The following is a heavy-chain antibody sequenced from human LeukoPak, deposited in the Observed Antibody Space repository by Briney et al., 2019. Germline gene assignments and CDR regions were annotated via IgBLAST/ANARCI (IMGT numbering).Heavy chain of an antibody. CDR1: GFTFSSYS. V-gene: IGHV3-48*04. CDR2: ISSSSNTI. D-gene: IGHD2-15*01. Sequence: GGSLRLSCAASGFTFSSYSMNWVRQAPGKGLEWVSYISSSSNTIYYADSVKGRFTISRDNAKNSLYLQMNSLRAEDTAVYYCARDLYCSGGTCYRAESWFDPWGQGTLVTVSS. J-gene: IGHJ5*02. CDR3: ARDLYCSGGTCYRAESWFDP.